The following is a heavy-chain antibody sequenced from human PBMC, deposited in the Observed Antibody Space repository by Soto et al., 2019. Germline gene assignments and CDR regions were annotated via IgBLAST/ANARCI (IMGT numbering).Heavy chain of an antibody. CDR2: IIPILGIA. CDR1: GGTFSSYT. Sequence: QVQLVQSGAEVKKPGSSVKVSCKASGGTFSSYTISWVRQAPGQGLEWMGRIIPILGIANYAQKFQGRVTITADKSTSTGYMYLSSLRSEDTAVYYCSRDGDPVYYFDYWGQGTLVTVSS. V-gene: IGHV1-69*08. CDR3: SRDGDPVYYFDY. D-gene: IGHD2-21*02. J-gene: IGHJ4*02.